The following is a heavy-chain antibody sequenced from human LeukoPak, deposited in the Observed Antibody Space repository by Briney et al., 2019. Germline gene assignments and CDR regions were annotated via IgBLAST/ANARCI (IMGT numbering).Heavy chain of an antibody. V-gene: IGHV3-23*01. J-gene: IGHJ6*02. D-gene: IGHD1-26*01. CDR2: ISGSGSNT. CDR3: AKSQREACCYGMDV. Sequence: GGSLRLSCTVSGFTFSNYAMNWVRRAPGKGLEWVSAISGSGSNTYYAYSVKGRFTISRDNSINSLYLQMNSLRAEDTAVYYCAKSQREACCYGMDVWGQGTTVTVSS. CDR1: GFTFSNYA.